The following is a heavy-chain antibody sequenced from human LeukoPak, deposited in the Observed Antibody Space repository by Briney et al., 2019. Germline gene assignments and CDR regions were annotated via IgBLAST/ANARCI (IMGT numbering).Heavy chain of an antibody. D-gene: IGHD3-22*01. Sequence: SETLSLTCTVSGGSISSGDYYWSWIRQPPGKGLEWLGYAYYSGSIYYNPSLKSRVTISVDTSKNQFSLRLSSVTAADTAVYYCARPYYYDSRIDPWGQGTLVTVSS. CDR2: AYYSGSI. V-gene: IGHV4-30-4*01. J-gene: IGHJ5*02. CDR1: GGSISSGDYY. CDR3: ARPYYYDSRIDP.